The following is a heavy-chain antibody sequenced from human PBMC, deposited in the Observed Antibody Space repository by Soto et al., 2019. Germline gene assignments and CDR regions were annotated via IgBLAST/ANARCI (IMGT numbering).Heavy chain of an antibody. Sequence: QVQLQESGPGLAKPSQTLSLTCTVSGASLSRGGYYWTWIRQVPGKALEWIGYIFHTGTTFYNPSLKSRVVMSIEKSDNQFSLNLRSVTAADTAVYYCARGLGYDSNGRFLAAFDVWGQGTMVTVSS. J-gene: IGHJ3*01. CDR1: GASLSRGGYY. CDR3: ARGLGYDSNGRFLAAFDV. CDR2: IFHTGTT. D-gene: IGHD3-22*01. V-gene: IGHV4-31*03.